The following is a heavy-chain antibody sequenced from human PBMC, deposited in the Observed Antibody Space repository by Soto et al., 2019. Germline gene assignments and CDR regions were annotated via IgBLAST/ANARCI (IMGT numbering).Heavy chain of an antibody. Sequence: HLQLQESGPGLVKPSEPLYLTCTGSGGHVSSGTYYWGWIRPPPGKGLEWIASMYYSWSTYYTPSLKSRGSRSGDTSKNQFSLKLSSGTAGDTAVYYCAGQGPSYSPVDYWGQGTLVTVSS. J-gene: IGHJ4*02. CDR2: MYYSWST. D-gene: IGHD2-21*01. CDR1: GGHVSSGTYY. CDR3: AGQGPSYSPVDY. V-gene: IGHV4-39*01.